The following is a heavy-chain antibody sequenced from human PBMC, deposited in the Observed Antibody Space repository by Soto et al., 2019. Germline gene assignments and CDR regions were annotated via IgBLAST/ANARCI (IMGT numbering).Heavy chain of an antibody. CDR3: TTLMVRGGYYYYGMDV. CDR1: GFTFSNAW. D-gene: IGHD3-10*01. V-gene: IGHV3-15*07. Sequence: GGSLRLSCAASGFTFSNAWMNWVRQAPGKGLEWVGRIKSKTDGGTTDYAAPVKGRFTISRDDSKNTLYLQMNSLKTEDTAVYYCTTLMVRGGYYYYGMDVWGQGTTVTVSS. J-gene: IGHJ6*02. CDR2: IKSKTDGGTT.